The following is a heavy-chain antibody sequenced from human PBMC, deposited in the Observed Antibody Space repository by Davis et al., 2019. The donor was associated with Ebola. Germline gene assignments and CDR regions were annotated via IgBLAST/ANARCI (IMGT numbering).Heavy chain of an antibody. Sequence: GESLKISCAASGFTFANYAMSWVRQAPGKGLEWVAATSGSGDSTHHADSVKGRFTISRDNAKNSLYLQMNSLRAEDTAVYYCTDYYYYGMDVWGQGTTVTVSS. CDR3: TDYYYYGMDV. V-gene: IGHV3-21*01. CDR1: GFTFANYA. CDR2: TSGSGDST. J-gene: IGHJ6*02.